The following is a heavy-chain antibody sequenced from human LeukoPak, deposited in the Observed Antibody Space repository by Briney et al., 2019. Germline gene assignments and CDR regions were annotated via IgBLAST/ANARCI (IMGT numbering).Heavy chain of an antibody. CDR1: GYSFMSYW. CDR3: ARTLGYSNGYYDY. D-gene: IGHD5-18*01. CDR2: IDPGDSYT. Sequence: PGESLKISCKGFGYSFMSYWITWVRQMPGKGLEWMGRIDPGDSYTRYSPSFQGHVTISADKSISAAYLQWSSLKASDTAMYYCARTLGYSNGYYDYWGQGTQVTVSS. J-gene: IGHJ4*02. V-gene: IGHV5-10-1*01.